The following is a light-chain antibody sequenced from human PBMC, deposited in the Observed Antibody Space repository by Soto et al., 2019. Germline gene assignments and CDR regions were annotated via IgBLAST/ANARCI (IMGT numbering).Light chain of an antibody. J-gene: IGKJ1*01. Sequence: DIQMTQSPPTLSASVGDRVVITCRASQSISKFLAWYQQKPGKVPSLLIYRASNSESGVPSRFSGSGSETEFTLTISSLQPDDSASYYCQQYKSYPWTFGQGTKVEI. V-gene: IGKV1-5*03. CDR2: RAS. CDR3: QQYKSYPWT. CDR1: QSISKF.